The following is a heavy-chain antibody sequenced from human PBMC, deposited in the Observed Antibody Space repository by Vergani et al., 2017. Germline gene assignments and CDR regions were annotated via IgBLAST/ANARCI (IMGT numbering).Heavy chain of an antibody. CDR1: GGSFSGYY. CDR3: ARGRRFLEWLSSYYMDV. V-gene: IGHV4-34*01. J-gene: IGHJ6*03. D-gene: IGHD3-3*01. Sequence: QVQLHQWGAGLLKPSETLSLTCAVYGGSFSGYYWSWIRQPPGKGLEWIGEINHSGSTNYNPSLKSRVTISVDTSKNQFSLKLSSVTAADTAVYYCARGRRFLEWLSSYYMDVWGKGTTVTVSS. CDR2: INHSGST.